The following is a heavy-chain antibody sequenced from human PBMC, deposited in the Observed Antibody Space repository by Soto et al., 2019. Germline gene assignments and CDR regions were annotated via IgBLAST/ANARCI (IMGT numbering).Heavy chain of an antibody. V-gene: IGHV4-59*01. CDR1: GGSISSYY. CDR3: ASSYSAGYFTYYYGMDV. CDR2: IYYSGST. D-gene: IGHD5-18*01. J-gene: IGHJ6*02. Sequence: QVQLQESGPGLVKPSETLSLTCTVSGGSISSYYWSWIRQPPGKGLEWIGYIYYSGSTNYNPSLQSRVTTSVDTSKTQFALKLSSVTAADTAVYYCASSYSAGYFTYYYGMDVWGQGTTVTVSS.